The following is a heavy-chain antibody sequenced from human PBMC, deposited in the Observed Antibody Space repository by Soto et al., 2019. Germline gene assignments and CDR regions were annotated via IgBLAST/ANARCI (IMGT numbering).Heavy chain of an antibody. CDR3: ARESRSYYFDY. V-gene: IGHV4-31*03. CDR2: IYYSGST. J-gene: IGHJ4*02. CDR1: GGSISSGGYY. Sequence: SETLSLTCSVSGGSISSGGYYWTWIRQHPGKGLEWIGYIYYSGSTYYNPSLKSRVTISVDMSNNQFSLKLSSVTAADTAVYFCARESRSYYFDYWGQGTLVTVSS.